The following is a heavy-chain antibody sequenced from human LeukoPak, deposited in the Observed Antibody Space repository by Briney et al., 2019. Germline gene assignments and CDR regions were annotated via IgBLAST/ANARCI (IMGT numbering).Heavy chain of an antibody. CDR1: GGSISTSNW. CDR2: IYHSGST. J-gene: IGHJ4*02. Sequence: PSETLSLTCAVSGGSISTSNWWSWVRQPPGKGLEWIGEIYHSGSTYYNPSLKSRVTISVDRSKNQFSLKLSSVTAADTAVYYCARVKGGYSYATYYFDYWGQGTLVTVSS. V-gene: IGHV4-4*02. D-gene: IGHD5-18*01. CDR3: ARVKGGYSYATYYFDY.